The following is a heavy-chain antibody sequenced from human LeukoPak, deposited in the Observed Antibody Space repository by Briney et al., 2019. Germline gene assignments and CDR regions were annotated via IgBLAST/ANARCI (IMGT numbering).Heavy chain of an antibody. Sequence: GGSLRLSCAASGFTFSRYWMSWVCQAPGKGLEWVANIKQDGSEKDYVDSVKGRFTISRDNAKNSLYLQMNSLTAEDTAVYYCARGSFAARWDWGQGTLVTVSS. V-gene: IGHV3-7*04. D-gene: IGHD6-6*01. CDR1: GFTFSRYW. CDR2: IKQDGSEK. CDR3: ARGSFAARWD. J-gene: IGHJ4*02.